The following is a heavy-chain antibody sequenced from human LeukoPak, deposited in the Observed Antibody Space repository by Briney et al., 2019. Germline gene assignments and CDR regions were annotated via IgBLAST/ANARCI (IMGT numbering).Heavy chain of an antibody. J-gene: IGHJ4*02. CDR2: IYSDGST. CDR3: AKTGGDYVSFDY. CDR1: GFTVSNDY. V-gene: IGHV3-53*01. D-gene: IGHD4-17*01. Sequence: HPGGSLRLSCAASGFTVSNDYISWVRQAPGKGLGWVSVIYSDGSTYYADSVKGRFTISRHNSKNTLYLQMNSLRAEDTAVYYCAKTGGDYVSFDYWGQGTLVTVSS.